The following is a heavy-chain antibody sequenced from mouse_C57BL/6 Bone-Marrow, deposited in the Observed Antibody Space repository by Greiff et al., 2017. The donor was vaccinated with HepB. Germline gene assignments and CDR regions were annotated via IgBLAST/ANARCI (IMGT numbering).Heavy chain of an antibody. CDR1: GYAFSSSW. J-gene: IGHJ3*01. Sequence: VNVVESGPELVKPGASVKISCKASGYAFSSSWMNWVKQRPGKGLEWIGRIYPGDGDTNYNGKFKGKATLTADKSSSTAYMQLSSLTPEDSAVYFCARGLAYWGQGTLVTVSA. V-gene: IGHV1-82*01. CDR2: IYPGDGDT. CDR3: ARGLAY.